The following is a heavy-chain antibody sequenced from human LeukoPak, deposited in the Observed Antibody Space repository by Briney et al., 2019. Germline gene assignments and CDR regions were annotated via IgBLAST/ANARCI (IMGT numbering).Heavy chain of an antibody. J-gene: IGHJ6*02. Sequence: ASVKVSCKASGYTFTGYYMHWVRQAPGQGLEWMGLINPNSGGTNYVQKFQGRVTMTRHTSISTAYMELSRLRSDDTAVYYCASDPFYYDFWSERYYYYGMDVWGQGTTVTVSS. CDR3: ASDPFYYDFWSERYYYYGMDV. V-gene: IGHV1-2*02. CDR2: INPNSGGT. D-gene: IGHD3-3*01. CDR1: GYTFTGYY.